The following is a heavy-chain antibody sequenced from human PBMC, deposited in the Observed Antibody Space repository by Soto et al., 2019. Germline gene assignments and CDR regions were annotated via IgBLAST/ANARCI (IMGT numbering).Heavy chain of an antibody. CDR1: GCSISSSSYY. CDR2: IYYSWST. J-gene: IGHJ6*02. CDR3: ARHGDYDILTGYQRYYYYGMDV. V-gene: IGHV4-39*01. Sequence: PSETLSLTCTVSGCSISSSSYYWGWIRQPPGKGLEWIGSIYYSWSTYYNPSLKSRVTISVDTSKNQFSLKLSSVTAADTAVYYCARHGDYDILTGYQRYYYYGMDVWGQGTTVS. D-gene: IGHD3-9*01.